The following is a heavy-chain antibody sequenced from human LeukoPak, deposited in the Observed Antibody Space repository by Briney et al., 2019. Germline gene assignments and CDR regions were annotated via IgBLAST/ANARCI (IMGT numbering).Heavy chain of an antibody. D-gene: IGHD3-16*02. Sequence: SETLSLTCTVSGGSISSYYWSWIRQPPGKGLEWIGYIYYSGSTYYNPSLKSRVTISVDTSKNQFSLKLSSVTAADTAVYYCARRFIGFDPWGQGTLVTVSS. J-gene: IGHJ5*02. CDR3: ARRFIGFDP. CDR2: IYYSGST. CDR1: GGSISSYY. V-gene: IGHV4-59*08.